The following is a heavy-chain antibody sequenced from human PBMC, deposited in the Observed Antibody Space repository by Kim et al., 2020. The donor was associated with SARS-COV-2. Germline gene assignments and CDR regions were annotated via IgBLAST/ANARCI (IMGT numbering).Heavy chain of an antibody. D-gene: IGHD6-13*01. CDR3: AREGGSWYGLRSFDY. V-gene: IGHV4-34*01. Sequence: SETLSLTCAVYGGSFSGYYWSWIRQPPGKGLEWIGEINHSGSTNYNPSLKSRVTISVDTSKNQFSLKLSSVTAAYTAVYYCAREGGSWYGLRSFDYWGQGTLVTVSS. J-gene: IGHJ4*02. CDR1: GGSFSGYY. CDR2: INHSGST.